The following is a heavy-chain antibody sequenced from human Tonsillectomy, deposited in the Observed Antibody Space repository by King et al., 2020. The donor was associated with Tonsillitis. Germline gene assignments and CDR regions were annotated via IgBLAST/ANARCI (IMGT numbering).Heavy chain of an antibody. CDR3: ARILIGSSGYGRVDAFDI. V-gene: IGHV2-70*10. CDR1: GFSLSTSGMC. CDR2: IDWDDDK. D-gene: IGHD3-22*01. J-gene: IGHJ3*02. Sequence: TLKESGPALVKPTQTLTLTCTFSGFSLSTSGMCVSWIRQPPGKALEWIARIDWDDDKYYSTSLKTRLTISKDTSKNQVVLTMTNMDPVDTATYYCARILIGSSGYGRVDAFDIWGQGTMVTVSS.